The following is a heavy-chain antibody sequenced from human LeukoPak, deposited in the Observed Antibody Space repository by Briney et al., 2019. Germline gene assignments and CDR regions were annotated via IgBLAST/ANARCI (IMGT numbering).Heavy chain of an antibody. J-gene: IGHJ3*02. V-gene: IGHV3-53*01. CDR3: AEGGAFDI. CDR1: GFTVSSNY. CDR2: IYSGGST. D-gene: IGHD2-15*01. Sequence: SCKASGFTVSSNYMSWVRQAPGKGLEWVSVIYSGGSTYYADSVKGRFTTSRDSSKNTLYLQMNTLRAEDTAVYYCAEGGAFDIWGQGTMVTVSS.